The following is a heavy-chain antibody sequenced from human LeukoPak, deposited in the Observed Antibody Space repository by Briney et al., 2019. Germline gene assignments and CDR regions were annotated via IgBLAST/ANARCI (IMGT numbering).Heavy chain of an antibody. J-gene: IGHJ3*02. V-gene: IGHV1-69*05. D-gene: IGHD5-24*01. CDR2: IIPIFGTA. Sequence: GSSVKVSCKASGGTFSSYAISWVRQAPGQGLEWMGGIIPIFGTANYAQRFQGRVTITTDESTSTAYMELSSLRSEDTAVYYCARGFWEMATISDAFDIWGQGTMVTVSS. CDR1: GGTFSSYA. CDR3: ARGFWEMATISDAFDI.